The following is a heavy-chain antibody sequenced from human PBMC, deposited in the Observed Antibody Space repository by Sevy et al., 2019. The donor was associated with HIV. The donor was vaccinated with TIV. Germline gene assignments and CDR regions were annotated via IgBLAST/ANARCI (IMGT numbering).Heavy chain of an antibody. CDR2: IKQDGSVK. CDR3: VRAIAADGSF. V-gene: IGHV3-7*01. CDR1: GFSLNSYW. Sequence: GESLKTSCAASGFSLNSYWMSWVRQAPGKGLEWVANIKQDGSVKYYVDSVKGRFTISRDNARNLLYLQMNSLRAEDTALYYCVRAIAADGSFWGQGTLVTVSS. D-gene: IGHD6-13*01. J-gene: IGHJ4*02.